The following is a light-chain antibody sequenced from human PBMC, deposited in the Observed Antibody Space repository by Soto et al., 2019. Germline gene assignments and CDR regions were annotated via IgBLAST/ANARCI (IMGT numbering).Light chain of an antibody. J-gene: IGLJ1*01. CDR2: EAN. CDR1: SGDIGSYNR. Sequence: QSALTQPASVSGSPGQSITISCTGTSGDIGSYNRVSWYQQHPGKAPKLIIYEANKRPSGISNRFSGSESSSLTISGLQPEDEADYYCCSYASRDTYVFGTGTKLTVL. CDR3: CSYASRDTYV. V-gene: IGLV2-23*01.